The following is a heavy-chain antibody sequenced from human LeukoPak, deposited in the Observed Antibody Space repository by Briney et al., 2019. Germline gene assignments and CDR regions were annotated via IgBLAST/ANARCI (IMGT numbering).Heavy chain of an antibody. D-gene: IGHD2-15*01. CDR1: GGSISSYY. Sequence: NTSETLSLTCTVSGGSISSYYWSWIRQPPGKGLEWIGYIYYSGSTNYNPSLKSRVTISVDTSKNQSSLKLSSVTAADTAVYYCARDGSPSCSGGSCYSIDFWGQGTLVTVSS. J-gene: IGHJ4*02. CDR3: ARDGSPSCSGGSCYSIDF. CDR2: IYYSGST. V-gene: IGHV4-59*01.